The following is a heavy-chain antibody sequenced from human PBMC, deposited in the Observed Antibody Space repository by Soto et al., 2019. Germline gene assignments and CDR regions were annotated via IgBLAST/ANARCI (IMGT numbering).Heavy chain of an antibody. CDR3: ANRILRTVFGLVTTTAIYFDF. D-gene: IGHD3-3*01. CDR1: GFSLTTSGVG. V-gene: IGHV2-5*02. J-gene: IGHJ4*02. CDR2: IYWDDEK. Sequence: QITLNESGPTVVKPAETLTLTCTFSGFSLTTSGVGVGWIRQSPGKAPEWLALIYWDDEKRYRASLKSRLTISKDTTKNQVVLTMASVDPADTATYYCANRILRTVFGLVTTTAIYFDFWGQGTPVVVSS.